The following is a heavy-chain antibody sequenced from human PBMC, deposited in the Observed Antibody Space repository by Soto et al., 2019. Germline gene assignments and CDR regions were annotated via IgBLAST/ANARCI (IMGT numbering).Heavy chain of an antibody. V-gene: IGHV1-46*01. J-gene: IGHJ4*02. D-gene: IGHD5-18*01. Sequence: ASVKVSCKASGYTFTSYDINWVRQATGQGLEWMGIINPNGGSTSYAQKFQGRVTMTRDASTSTVYMELSSLRSEDTAVYYCATDRDTAMARYWGQGTLVTVSS. CDR2: INPNGGST. CDR3: ATDRDTAMARY. CDR1: GYTFTSYD.